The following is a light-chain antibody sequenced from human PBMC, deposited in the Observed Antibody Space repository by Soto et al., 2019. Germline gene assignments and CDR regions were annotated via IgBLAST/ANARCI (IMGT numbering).Light chain of an antibody. J-gene: IGKJ1*01. V-gene: IGKV1-5*01. CDR2: DAS. Sequence: DIQMTQSTATRSAALGDRFTITCRASHSISNRLAWYQQKPGKAPKVVIYDASSLESGVPSRFSGSGSGTEFILTINSLQPDDFATYCCQHYGGMWAFGQGTKVDI. CDR3: QHYGGMWA. CDR1: HSISNR.